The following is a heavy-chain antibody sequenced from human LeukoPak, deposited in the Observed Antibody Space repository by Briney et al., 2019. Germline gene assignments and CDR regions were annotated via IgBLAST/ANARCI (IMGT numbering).Heavy chain of an antibody. V-gene: IGHV3-53*01. CDR1: GFTVSSNY. J-gene: IGHJ5*02. CDR3: ARDAGAAGTGLNWFDP. D-gene: IGHD6-13*01. CDR2: IYSGGST. Sequence: GGSLRLSCAASGFTVSSNYMSWVRQAPGKGLEWVSVIYSGGSTYYADSVKGRFTVSRDNSKNTLYLQMNSLRAEDTAVYYCARDAGAAGTGLNWFDPWGQGTLVTVSS.